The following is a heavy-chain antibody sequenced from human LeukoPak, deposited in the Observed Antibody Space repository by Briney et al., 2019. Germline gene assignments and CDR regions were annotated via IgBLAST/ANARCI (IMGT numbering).Heavy chain of an antibody. CDR2: INHSGST. CDR1: GGSFSGYY. V-gene: IGHV4-34*01. CDR3: ARLAQDFDY. Sequence: PSETLSLTCAVYGGSFSGYYWSWIRQPPGKGLEWIGEINHSGSTNYNPSLKSRVTISVDTSKNQFSLKLSSVTAADTAVYYCARLAQDFDYWGQGTLVTVSS. J-gene: IGHJ4*02.